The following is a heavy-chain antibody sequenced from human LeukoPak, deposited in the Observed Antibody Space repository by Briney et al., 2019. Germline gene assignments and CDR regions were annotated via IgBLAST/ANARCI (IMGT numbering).Heavy chain of an antibody. D-gene: IGHD5-18*01. CDR1: GFMFSDYD. J-gene: IGHJ4*02. CDR2: ISANGGST. CDR3: ARGRGYIYGYDY. Sequence: GGSLRLSCAASGFMFSDYDMHRVRQAPGKGLEYVSHISANGGSTYYAISVKGRFTISRDNSKNTLYLQMGSLRAEDMAVYYCARGRGYIYGYDYWGQGTLVTVSS. V-gene: IGHV3-64*01.